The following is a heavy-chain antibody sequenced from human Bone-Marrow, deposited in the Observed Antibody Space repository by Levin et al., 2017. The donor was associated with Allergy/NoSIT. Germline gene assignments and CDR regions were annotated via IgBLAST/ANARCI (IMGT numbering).Heavy chain of an antibody. CDR2: IYWDDDK. V-gene: IGHV2-5*02. CDR3: AHSPLEPPGIAAAGYFDY. Sequence: SGPTLVKPTQTLTLTCTFSGFSLSTSGVGVGWIRQPPGKALEWLALIYWDDDKRYSPSLKSRLTITKDTSKNQVVLTMTNMDPVDTATYYCAHSPLEPPGIAAAGYFDYWGQGTLVTVSS. CDR1: GFSLSTSGVG. D-gene: IGHD6-13*01. J-gene: IGHJ4*02.